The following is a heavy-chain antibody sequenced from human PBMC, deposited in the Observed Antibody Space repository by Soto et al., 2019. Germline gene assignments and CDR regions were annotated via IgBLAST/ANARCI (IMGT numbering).Heavy chain of an antibody. D-gene: IGHD5-18*01. V-gene: IGHV4-4*07. CDR1: GVSISSYY. Sequence: SETLSLTCTVSGVSISSYYWSWIRQPAGKGLEWIGRIYTGDNAHYNPSLKSRVTMSVDTSKNQFSLNLSSVTAADTAVYYCATISYVGGTDYWGLGTLVT. CDR2: IYTGDNA. J-gene: IGHJ4*02. CDR3: ATISYVGGTDY.